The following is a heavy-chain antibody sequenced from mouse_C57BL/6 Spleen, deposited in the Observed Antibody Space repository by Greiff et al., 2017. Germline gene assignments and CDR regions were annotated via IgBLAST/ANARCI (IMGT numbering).Heavy chain of an antibody. CDR2: ILPGSGST. J-gene: IGHJ2*01. Sequence: VQLQQSGAELTKPGASVKLSCKATGYTFTGYWIEWVKQRPGHGLEWIGEILPGSGSTNYNEKFKGKATFTADTSSNTAYMQLSSLTTEDSAVYYGARGGNCYGSRDYFDYWGQGTTLTVSS. CDR1: GYTFTGYW. V-gene: IGHV1-9*01. CDR3: ARGGNCYGSRDYFDY. D-gene: IGHD1-1*01.